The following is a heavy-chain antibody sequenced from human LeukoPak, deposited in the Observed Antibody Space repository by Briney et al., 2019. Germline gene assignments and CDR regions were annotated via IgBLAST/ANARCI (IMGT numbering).Heavy chain of an antibody. V-gene: IGHV1-2*02. CDR3: ARYYDSSRLDY. CDR1: GYTFTDYY. CDR2: INPNSGDT. D-gene: IGHD3-22*01. J-gene: IGHJ4*02. Sequence: ASVKVSCKASGYTFTDYYMHWVRQAPGQGLEWMGWINPNSGDTNYAQKFQGRVTMTRDTSISTAYMELSRLRSDDTAVYYCARYYDSSRLDYWGQGTLVTVSS.